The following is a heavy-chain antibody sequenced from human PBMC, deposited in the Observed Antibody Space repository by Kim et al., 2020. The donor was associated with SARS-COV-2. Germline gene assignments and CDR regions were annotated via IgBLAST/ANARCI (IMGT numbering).Heavy chain of an antibody. Sequence: QKFQGRVTMTEDTSTDTAYMELSSLRSEDTAVYYCATVMLASDSYGMDVWGQGTTVTVSS. J-gene: IGHJ6*02. V-gene: IGHV1-24*01. CDR3: ATVMLASDSYGMDV. D-gene: IGHD3-16*01.